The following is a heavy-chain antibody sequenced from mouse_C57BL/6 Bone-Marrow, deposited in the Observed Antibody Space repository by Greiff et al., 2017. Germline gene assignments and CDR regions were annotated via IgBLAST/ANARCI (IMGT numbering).Heavy chain of an antibody. Sequence: VKVEESGPGLVAPSQSLSITCTVSGFSLTSYGVSWVRQPPGKGLEWLGVIWGDGSTHYHSALISRLGISKDNSKSQVCLKLNSLQTDDTATYYCANYDCDGAWFAYWGQGALVTVSA. CDR2: IWGDGST. CDR1: GFSLTSYG. CDR3: ANYDCDGAWFAY. D-gene: IGHD2-4*01. J-gene: IGHJ3*01. V-gene: IGHV2-3*01.